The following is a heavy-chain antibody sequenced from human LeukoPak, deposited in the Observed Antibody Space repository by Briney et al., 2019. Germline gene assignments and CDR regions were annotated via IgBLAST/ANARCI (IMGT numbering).Heavy chain of an antibody. CDR1: GFTFSDYY. V-gene: IGHV3-11*04. J-gene: IGHJ4*02. CDR2: ISSSGSTL. CDR3: ARGGYDILTGYYPFDY. Sequence: GGSLRLSCAASGFTFSDYYMSWIRQAPGKGLEWVSYISSSGSTLYYADSVKGRFTISRDNAKNSLYLQMNSLRAEDTAVYYCARGGYDILTGYYPFDYWGQGTLGTVSS. D-gene: IGHD3-9*01.